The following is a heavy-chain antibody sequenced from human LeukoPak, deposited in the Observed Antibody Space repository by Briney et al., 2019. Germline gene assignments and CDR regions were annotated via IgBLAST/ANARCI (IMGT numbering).Heavy chain of an antibody. J-gene: IGHJ2*01. CDR2: IYTSGST. D-gene: IGHD1-14*01. CDR1: GGSISSGSYY. V-gene: IGHV4-61*02. CDR3: ARDHNPLDL. Sequence: SETLSLTCTVSGGSISSGSYYWSWIRQPAGKRLEWIGRIYTSGSTNYNPSLKSRVTISVDTSKNQFSLKLSSVTAADTAVYYCARDHNPLDLWGRGTLVTVSS.